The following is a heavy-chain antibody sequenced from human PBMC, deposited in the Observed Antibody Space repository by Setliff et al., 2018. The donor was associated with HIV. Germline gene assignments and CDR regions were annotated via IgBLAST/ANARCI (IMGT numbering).Heavy chain of an antibody. CDR3: ARVVPDSSGYWSLVGGYYFDY. D-gene: IGHD3-22*01. V-gene: IGHV4-34*01. CDR1: GGSVSGHY. J-gene: IGHJ4*02. CDR2: IYHSEYT. Sequence: SETLSLTCAVYGGSVSGHYWGWFRQPPGKGLEWIGEIYHSEYTNYNPSLKSRVTISVDTSKNQFSLKLSSVTAADTAVYYCARVVPDSSGYWSLVGGYYFDYWGQGTLVTVSS.